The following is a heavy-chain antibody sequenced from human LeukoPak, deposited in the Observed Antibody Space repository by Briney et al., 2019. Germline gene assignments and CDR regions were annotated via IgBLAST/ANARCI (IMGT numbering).Heavy chain of an antibody. CDR1: GGSISSYY. D-gene: IGHD4-17*01. CDR2: IYYSGST. J-gene: IGHJ4*02. V-gene: IGHV4-59*01. Sequence: SETLSLTCTVSGGSISSYYWSWIRQPPGKGLEWIGYIYYSGSTNYNPSLKSRVTISIDTSKNQFSLRLSSVTAADTAVYYCARTHDYGDYPTTYFDYWGQGTLVTVSS. CDR3: ARTHDYGDYPTTYFDY.